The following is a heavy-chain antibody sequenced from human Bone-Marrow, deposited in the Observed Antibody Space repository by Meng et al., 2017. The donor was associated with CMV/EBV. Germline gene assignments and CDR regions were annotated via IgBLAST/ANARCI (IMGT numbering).Heavy chain of an antibody. CDR1: GYSISSGYY. CDR2: IYHSGST. CDR3: ARGGVFIAAAVLSVYYYYYYGMDV. J-gene: IGHJ6*02. Sequence: SETLSLTCTVSGYSISSGYYWGWIRQPPGKGLEWIGSIYHSGSTYYNPSLKSRVTISVDTSKNQFSLKLSSVTAADTAVYYCARGGVFIAAAVLSVYYYYYYGMDVWGQGTTVTVSS. D-gene: IGHD6-13*01. V-gene: IGHV4-38-2*02.